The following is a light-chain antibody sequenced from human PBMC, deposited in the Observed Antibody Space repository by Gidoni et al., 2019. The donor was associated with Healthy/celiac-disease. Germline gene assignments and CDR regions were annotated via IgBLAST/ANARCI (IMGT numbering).Light chain of an antibody. J-gene: IGKJ1*01. V-gene: IGKV3-11*01. CDR1: QSVSSY. CDR2: DAS. Sequence: ELVLTKSPATLSLSPGERATLSCRASQSVSSYVAWYQQKPGQAPRLLIYDASNRATGIPARFSGSGSGTDFTLTISSLEPEDFAVYYCQQRSNWPTFGQGTKVEIK. CDR3: QQRSNWPT.